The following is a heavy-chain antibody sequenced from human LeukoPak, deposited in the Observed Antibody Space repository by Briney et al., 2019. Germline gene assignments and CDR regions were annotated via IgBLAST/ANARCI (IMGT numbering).Heavy chain of an antibody. CDR3: ARADCSSTSCSTGYNWFDP. CDR2: IYYSGST. Sequence: SETLSLTCTVSGGSISSGDYYWSWIRQPPGKGLEWMGYIYYSGSTYYNPSLKSRVTISVDTSKNQFSLKLSSVTAADTAVYYCARADCSSTSCSTGYNWFDPWGQGTLVTVSS. V-gene: IGHV4-30-4*01. J-gene: IGHJ5*02. D-gene: IGHD2-2*01. CDR1: GGSISSGDYY.